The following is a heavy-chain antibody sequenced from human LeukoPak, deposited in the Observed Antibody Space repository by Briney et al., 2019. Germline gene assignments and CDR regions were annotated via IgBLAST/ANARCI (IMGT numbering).Heavy chain of an antibody. D-gene: IGHD5-12*01. Sequence: GGSLRLSCAASGFSLTNFAMSWVRQAPGKGLEWVSLIIGSSGDTFYADSVKGRFTISRDNSKNRLYLQMNSLRAEDTALYYCAKGAYDYIEMGYFDYWGQGTLVTVAS. CDR3: AKGAYDYIEMGYFDY. J-gene: IGHJ4*02. CDR1: GFSLTNFA. CDR2: IIGSSGDT. V-gene: IGHV3-23*01.